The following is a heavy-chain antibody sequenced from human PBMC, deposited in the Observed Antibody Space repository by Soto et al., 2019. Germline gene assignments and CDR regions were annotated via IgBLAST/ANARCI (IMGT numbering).Heavy chain of an antibody. CDR3: ARGAFWAFDS. J-gene: IGHJ3*02. CDR2: VHHTGGT. V-gene: IGHV4-4*02. CDR1: GASVSDYW. D-gene: IGHD3-3*02. Sequence: QVHLQESGPGLVQPSGTLSLTCGVSGASVSDYWWTWVRQPPGKGLEWIAEVHHTGGTNYNPSLKSRLTISVDNYGNHVSLRLTSVTAADTAMYYCARGAFWAFDSWGQGTMVTVSS.